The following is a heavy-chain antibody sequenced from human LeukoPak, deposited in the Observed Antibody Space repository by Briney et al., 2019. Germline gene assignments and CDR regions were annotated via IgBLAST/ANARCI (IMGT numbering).Heavy chain of an antibody. V-gene: IGHV3-7*05. D-gene: IGHD1-26*01. Sequence: GGSLRLSCAASGFTFSNHWMNWVRQAPGKGPEWVANIKQDGSERYYVDSVKGRFTISRDNAKNSLYLQMNSLRAEDTAVYYCARGSLGAFDSWGQGALVTVSS. CDR3: ARGSLGAFDS. CDR2: IKQDGSER. J-gene: IGHJ4*02. CDR1: GFTFSNHW.